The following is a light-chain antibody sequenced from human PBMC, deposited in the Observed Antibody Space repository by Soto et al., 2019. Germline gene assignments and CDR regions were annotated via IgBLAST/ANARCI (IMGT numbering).Light chain of an antibody. V-gene: IGLV4-60*02. J-gene: IGLJ3*02. CDR2: LEGSGSY. Sequence: QSVLTQSSSASASLGSSVKLTCTLSSGHSSYIIAWHQQQPGKAPRYLMKLEGSGSYNKGSGVPDRFSGSSSGADRYLTISNHQFEDEADYYCETWDSNTRVFGGGTKLTVL. CDR1: SGHSSYI. CDR3: ETWDSNTRV.